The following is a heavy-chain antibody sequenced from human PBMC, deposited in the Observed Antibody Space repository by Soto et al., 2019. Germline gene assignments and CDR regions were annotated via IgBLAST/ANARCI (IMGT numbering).Heavy chain of an antibody. D-gene: IGHD6-13*01. Sequence: GGSLRLSCAASGFTVSSNYMSWVRQAPGKGLEWVSVIYSGGSTYYADSVKGRFTISRDNSKNTLYLQMNSLRAEDTAVYYCARAIAAAGTGSWGQGTLVTVSS. CDR3: ARAIAAAGTGS. CDR1: GFTVSSNY. V-gene: IGHV3-53*01. CDR2: IYSGGST. J-gene: IGHJ4*02.